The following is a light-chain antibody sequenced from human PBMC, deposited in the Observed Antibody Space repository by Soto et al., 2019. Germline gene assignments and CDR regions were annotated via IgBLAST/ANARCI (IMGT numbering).Light chain of an antibody. J-gene: IGKJ1*01. CDR2: AAP. V-gene: IGKV3-20*01. CDR1: QSVTNSE. Sequence: FVLTQSPGNLSLSPGEIVTLYCKVSQSVTNSELAWYQQKPGQAPRLLIYAAPSRATGIPDRFSGGGSGTDFTLTISRLEPEDSAVYYCQNHGTTFGQGTKVDIK. CDR3: QNHGTT.